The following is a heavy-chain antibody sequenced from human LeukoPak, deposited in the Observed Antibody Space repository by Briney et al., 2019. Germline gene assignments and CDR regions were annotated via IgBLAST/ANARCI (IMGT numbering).Heavy chain of an antibody. CDR3: ARGVIVVVVAARGDYYYGMDV. J-gene: IGHJ6*02. Sequence: ASVKVSCKASGGTFSSYAISWVRQAPGQGLEWMGGITPIFGTANYAQKFQGRVTITADESTSTAYMELSSLRSEDTAVYYCARGVIVVVVAARGDYYYGMDVWGQGTTVTVSS. CDR1: GGTFSSYA. CDR2: ITPIFGTA. D-gene: IGHD2-15*01. V-gene: IGHV1-69*13.